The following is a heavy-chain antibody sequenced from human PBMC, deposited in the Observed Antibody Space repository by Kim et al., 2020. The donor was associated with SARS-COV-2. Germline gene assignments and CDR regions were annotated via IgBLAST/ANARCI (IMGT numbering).Heavy chain of an antibody. J-gene: IGHJ6*02. CDR3: ARVGLATYYYGMDF. V-gene: IGHV3-33*01. CDR1: GFTFSSYG. Sequence: GGSLRLSCAASGFTFSSYGMHWVRQAPGKGLEWVAVIWYDGSNKYYADSVKGRFTISRDNSKNTLYLQMNSLRVEDTAVYYCARVGLATYYYGMDFWGQGTTVTVSS. CDR2: IWYDGSNK.